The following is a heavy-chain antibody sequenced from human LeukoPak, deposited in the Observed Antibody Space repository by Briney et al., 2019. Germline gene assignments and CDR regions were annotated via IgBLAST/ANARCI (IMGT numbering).Heavy chain of an antibody. CDR1: RAPFTPSV. J-gene: IGHJ6*02. V-gene: IGHV1-69*13. CDR3: AGSYCSGGSFYGSDYYYYGMDV. D-gene: IGHD2-15*01. Sequence: GASVKGSCKAARAPFTPSVISSVRQSPGLRLEWMGGIIPIFGTANYAQKFQGRVKITAVESTSTAYMELSSLRSEDTAVYYCAGSYCSGGSFYGSDYYYYGMDVWGQGTTVTVSS. CDR2: IIPIFGTA.